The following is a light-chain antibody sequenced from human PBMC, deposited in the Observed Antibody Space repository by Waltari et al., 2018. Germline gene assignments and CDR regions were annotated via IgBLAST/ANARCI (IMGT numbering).Light chain of an antibody. CDR1: QSVSSNY. J-gene: IGKJ2*01. Sequence: ELVLTQSPGTLSLSPGERATLSCRASQSVSSNYLAWYQQKPGQAPKNLNFGASSRGIGVPDRFSGSGSGTDFTLTISRLEPEDFAVYYCKKYGGSSYTFGQGTKLEIK. CDR2: GAS. CDR3: KKYGGSSYT. V-gene: IGKV3-20*01.